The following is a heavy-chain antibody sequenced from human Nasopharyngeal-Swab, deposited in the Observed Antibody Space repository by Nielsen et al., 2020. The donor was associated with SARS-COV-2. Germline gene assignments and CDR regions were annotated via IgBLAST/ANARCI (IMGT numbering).Heavy chain of an antibody. Sequence: SETLSLTCTVSGGSISSGGYYWSWIRQHPGKGLEWIGYIYYSGSTYYNPSLKSRVTISVDTSKNQFSLKLSSVTAADTAVYYCARAMIVVVINAFDIWGQGTMVTISS. V-gene: IGHV4-31*03. CDR3: ARAMIVVVINAFDI. CDR2: IYYSGST. CDR1: GGSISSGGYY. J-gene: IGHJ3*02. D-gene: IGHD3-22*01.